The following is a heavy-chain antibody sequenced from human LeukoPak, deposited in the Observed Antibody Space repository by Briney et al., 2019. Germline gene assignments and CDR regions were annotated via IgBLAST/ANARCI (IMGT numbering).Heavy chain of an antibody. CDR2: ICGNTGLVT. CDR1: GFTFSTYA. CDR3: AKPPPDSSSWLFDY. Sequence: GGSLRLSCAASGFTFSTYAMSWVRQTPGKGLEWVSTICGNTGLVTYYADSVKGRFTISRDNSKNTVYLQMNSLRVEDTAVYYCAKPPPDSSSWLFDYWGQGTLVTVSS. J-gene: IGHJ4*02. V-gene: IGHV3-23*01. D-gene: IGHD6-13*01.